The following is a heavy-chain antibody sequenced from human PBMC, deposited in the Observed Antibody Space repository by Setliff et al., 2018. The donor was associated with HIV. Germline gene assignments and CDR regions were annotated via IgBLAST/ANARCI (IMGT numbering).Heavy chain of an antibody. V-gene: IGHV4-4*08. Sequence: SETLSLTCTVSGGSISSYYWSWIRQPPGKGLEWIGYIYTSGSTNYNPSLKSRVTISVDTSKNQFSLKLRSVTAADTAVYYCARDRLDYYDSSGYLDWYFDLWGRGTLVTVPS. CDR2: IYTSGST. J-gene: IGHJ2*01. CDR1: GGSISSYY. D-gene: IGHD3-22*01. CDR3: ARDRLDYYDSSGYLDWYFDL.